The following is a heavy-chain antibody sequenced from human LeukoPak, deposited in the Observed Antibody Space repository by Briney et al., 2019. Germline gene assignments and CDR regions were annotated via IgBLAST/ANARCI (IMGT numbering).Heavy chain of an antibody. CDR1: GFTVSSNY. V-gene: IGHV3-66*01. CDR2: IYSGGST. Sequence: GSLRLSCAASGFTVSSNYMSWVRQAPGKGLEWVSVIYSGGSTYYADSVKGRFTISRDNSKNTLYLQMNSLRAEDTAVYYCATRDVVVTARLYTDYYGMDVWGQGTTVTVSS. D-gene: IGHD2-21*02. J-gene: IGHJ6*02. CDR3: ATRDVVVTARLYTDYYGMDV.